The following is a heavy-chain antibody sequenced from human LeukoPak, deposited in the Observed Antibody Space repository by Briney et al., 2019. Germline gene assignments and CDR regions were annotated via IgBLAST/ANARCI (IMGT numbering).Heavy chain of an antibody. CDR3: ARDLLGWELHYFDY. Sequence: ETLSLTCAVYGGSFSGYYWSWIRQPPGKGLEWVSSISSSSSYIYYADSVKGRFSISRDNAKNSLYLQMNSLRAEDTAVYYCARDLLGWELHYFDYWGQGTLVTVSS. D-gene: IGHD1-26*01. V-gene: IGHV3-21*01. CDR2: ISSSSSYI. J-gene: IGHJ4*02. CDR1: GGSFSGYY.